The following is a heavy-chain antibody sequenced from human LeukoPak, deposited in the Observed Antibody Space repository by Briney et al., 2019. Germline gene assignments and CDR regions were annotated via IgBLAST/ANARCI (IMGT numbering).Heavy chain of an antibody. CDR2: INHSGST. J-gene: IGHJ6*03. CDR1: GGSFSDYY. V-gene: IGHV4-34*01. CDR3: ARQGLGIAYYYYYYMDV. D-gene: IGHD7-27*01. Sequence: SETLSLTCAVYGGSFSDYYWSWIRQPPGKGLEWIGEINHSGSTNYNPSLKSRVTISVDTSKNQFSLKLSSVTAADTAVYYCARQGLGIAYYYYYYMDVWGKGTTVTVSS.